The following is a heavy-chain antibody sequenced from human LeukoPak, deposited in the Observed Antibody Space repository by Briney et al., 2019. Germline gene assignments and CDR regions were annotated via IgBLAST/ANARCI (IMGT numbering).Heavy chain of an antibody. CDR1: GFTFSSYW. CDR3: VREYCSGGSCSDAFDI. D-gene: IGHD2-15*01. CDR2: IKQDGSEE. Sequence: GGSLRLSCAASGFTFSSYWMSWVRQAPGKGLEWVANIKQDGSEEYYVDSVKGRFTISRDNAKNSLYLQMNSLRAEDTAVYYCVREYCSGGSCSDAFDIWGQGTMVTVSS. V-gene: IGHV3-7*01. J-gene: IGHJ3*02.